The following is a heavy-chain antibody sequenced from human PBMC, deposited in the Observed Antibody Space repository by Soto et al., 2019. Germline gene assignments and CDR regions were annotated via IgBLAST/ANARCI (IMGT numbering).Heavy chain of an antibody. Sequence: QVQLVESGGGVVQPGRSLRLSCAASGFTFSDFAMHWFRQGPGKGLEWVTVIYADSVKGRFTISRDNSKNFLYLQMNSLRPEDTAMYFCAKGRVVTAARLDSWGQGTLVTVSS. CDR1: GFTFSDFA. D-gene: IGHD2-21*02. J-gene: IGHJ4*02. V-gene: IGHV3-30*04. CDR3: AKGRVVTAARLDS. CDR2: I.